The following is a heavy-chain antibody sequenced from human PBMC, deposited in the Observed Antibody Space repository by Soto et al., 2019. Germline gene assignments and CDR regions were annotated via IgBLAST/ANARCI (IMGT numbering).Heavy chain of an antibody. CDR2: IDWDDDK. J-gene: IGHJ6*01. D-gene: IGHD2-15*01. Sequence: SGPTLVNPTQTLTLTCTFSGFSLSTSGMCVSWIRQPPGKALEWLALIDWDDDKFYSTSLKTRLTISKDTSKNQVVLTMTNMDHVNTATYSCARIGALVRANYSYGLDVRGEGTTDTV. CDR3: ARIGALVRANYSYGLDV. CDR1: GFSLSTSGMC. V-gene: IGHV2-70*01.